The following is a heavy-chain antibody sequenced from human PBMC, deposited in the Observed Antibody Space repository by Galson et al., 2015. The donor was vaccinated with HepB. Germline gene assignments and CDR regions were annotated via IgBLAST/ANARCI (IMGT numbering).Heavy chain of an antibody. V-gene: IGHV3-23*01. D-gene: IGHD1-26*01. J-gene: IGHJ4*02. CDR3: AKDVLEMGASPSIIDY. Sequence: SLRLSCAASGFTFSSYAMSWIRQAPGKGLEWVSAISGSGGSTYYADSVKGRFTISRDNSKNTLYLQMNSLRAEDTAVYYCAKDVLEMGASPSIIDYWGQGTLVTVSS. CDR1: GFTFSSYA. CDR2: ISGSGGST.